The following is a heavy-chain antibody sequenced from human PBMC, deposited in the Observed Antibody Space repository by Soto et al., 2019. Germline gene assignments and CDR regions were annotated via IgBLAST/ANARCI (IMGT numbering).Heavy chain of an antibody. CDR2: ISSSSSYI. CDR1: GLTFSSNS. J-gene: IGHJ4*02. Sequence: EVQLVESGGGLVKPGGPLRLSCAASGLTFSSNSMNWVRRAPGKGLEWVSSISSSSSYIYYADSVKGRFTISRDNAKNSLYLQMNSLRAEDTAVYYCARAPYYYDSRGYWAYWGQGTLVTVSS. D-gene: IGHD3-22*01. CDR3: ARAPYYYDSRGYWAY. V-gene: IGHV3-21*01.